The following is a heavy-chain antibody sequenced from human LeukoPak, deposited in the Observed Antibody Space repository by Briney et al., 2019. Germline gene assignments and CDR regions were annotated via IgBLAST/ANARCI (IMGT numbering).Heavy chain of an antibody. CDR1: GFTLSSYS. Sequence: GGSLRLSCAASGFTLSSYSMNWVRQAPGEGMEWVSLISSSSGTIYYADSVKGRFTISGDNAKNSLYLQMNSLRAEDTAVYYCARDPYGSGSYYYDYWGQGTLVTVSS. D-gene: IGHD3-10*01. CDR3: ARDPYGSGSYYYDY. CDR2: ISSSSGTI. J-gene: IGHJ4*02. V-gene: IGHV3-48*01.